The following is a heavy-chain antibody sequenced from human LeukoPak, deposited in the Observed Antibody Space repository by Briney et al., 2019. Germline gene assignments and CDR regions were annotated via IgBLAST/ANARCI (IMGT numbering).Heavy chain of an antibody. J-gene: IGHJ4*02. V-gene: IGHV1-69*05. CDR2: IIPIFGTA. D-gene: IGHD1-26*01. Sequence: ASVKVSCKASGGTFSSYAISWVRQAPGQGLEWMGGIIPIFGTANYAQKFQGRVTITTDESTSTAYMELSSLRSEDTAVYYCARVPRGYIGSLYFDYWGQGTLVTLSS. CDR3: ARVPRGYIGSLYFDY. CDR1: GGTFSSYA.